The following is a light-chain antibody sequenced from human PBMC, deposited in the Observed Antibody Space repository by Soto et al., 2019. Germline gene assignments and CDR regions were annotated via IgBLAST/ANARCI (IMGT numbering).Light chain of an antibody. V-gene: IGKV3-20*01. CDR2: GAS. Sequence: EIVLTQSPGTLSLSPGERATLSCRASQSVSSSYLAWYQQKPGQAPRLLIYGASNRATGIPDRFSGSESGTDFTLTISRLEPEDFAVYSCQQYGSSPHTFGQGTKLEIK. CDR3: QQYGSSPHT. CDR1: QSVSSSY. J-gene: IGKJ2*01.